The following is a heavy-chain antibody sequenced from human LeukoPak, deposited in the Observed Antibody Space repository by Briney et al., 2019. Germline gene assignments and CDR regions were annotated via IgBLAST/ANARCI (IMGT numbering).Heavy chain of an antibody. CDR1: GYSISSGYY. J-gene: IGHJ4*02. V-gene: IGHV4-38-2*02. CDR2: IYHSGST. Sequence: SSETLSLTCTVSGYSISSGYYWGWIRQPPGKGLEWIGSIYHSGSTYYNPSLKSRVTISVDTSKNQFSLKLSSVTAADTAVYYCAGGYGSVLFDYWGQGTLVTVSS. CDR3: AGGYGSVLFDY. D-gene: IGHD3-10*01.